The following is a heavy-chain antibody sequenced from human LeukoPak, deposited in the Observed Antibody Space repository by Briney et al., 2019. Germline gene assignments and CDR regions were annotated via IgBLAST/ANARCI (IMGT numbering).Heavy chain of an antibody. CDR2: INHSGST. D-gene: IGHD1-20*01. Sequence: SETLSLTCAVYGGSFSGYYWSWIRQPPGKGLEWIGEINHSGSTNYNPSLKSRVTISVDTSKKQFSLKLSSVTAADTAVYYCAREEVTGTTGAFDIWGQGTMVTVSS. J-gene: IGHJ3*02. CDR3: AREEVTGTTGAFDI. CDR1: GGSFSGYY. V-gene: IGHV4-34*01.